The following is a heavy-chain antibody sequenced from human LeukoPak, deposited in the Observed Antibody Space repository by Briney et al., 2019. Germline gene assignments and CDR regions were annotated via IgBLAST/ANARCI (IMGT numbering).Heavy chain of an antibody. CDR2: INHSGST. CDR3: ARGERFLEWLYNWFDP. D-gene: IGHD3-3*01. CDR1: GGSFSGYY. Sequence: SETLSLTCAVYGGSFSGYYWSWIRQPPGKGLEWIGEINHSGSTNYNPSLKSRVTISVDTSKNQFSLKLSSVTAADTAVHYCARGERFLEWLYNWFDPWGQGTLVTVSS. V-gene: IGHV4-34*01. J-gene: IGHJ5*02.